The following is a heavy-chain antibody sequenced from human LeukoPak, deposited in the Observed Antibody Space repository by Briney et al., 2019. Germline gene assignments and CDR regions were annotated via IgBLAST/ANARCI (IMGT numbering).Heavy chain of an antibody. CDR3: ARGALLWFGETRTYYYYGMDV. V-gene: IGHV3-30*04. Sequence: GRSLRLSCAASGFTFSSYAMHWVRQAPGKGLEWVAVISYDGSNKYYADSVKGRFTISRDNSKNTLYLQMNSLRAEDTAVYYCARGALLWFGETRTYYYYGMDVWGQGTTVTVSS. J-gene: IGHJ6*02. CDR1: GFTFSSYA. CDR2: ISYDGSNK. D-gene: IGHD3-10*01.